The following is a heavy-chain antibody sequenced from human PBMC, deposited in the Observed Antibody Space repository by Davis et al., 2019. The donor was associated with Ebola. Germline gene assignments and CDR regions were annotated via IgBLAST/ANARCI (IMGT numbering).Heavy chain of an antibody. CDR3: AKDRHGGNLGAIFDY. J-gene: IGHJ4*02. V-gene: IGHV3-30*18. CDR1: GFTFSSYG. D-gene: IGHD4-23*01. Sequence: PGGSLRLSCAASGFTFSSYGMHWVRQAPGKGLEWVAVISYDGSNKYYADSVKGRFTIPRDNFKNMLYLQMNSLRAEDTAVYYCAKDRHGGNLGAIFDYWGQGTLVTVSS. CDR2: ISYDGSNK.